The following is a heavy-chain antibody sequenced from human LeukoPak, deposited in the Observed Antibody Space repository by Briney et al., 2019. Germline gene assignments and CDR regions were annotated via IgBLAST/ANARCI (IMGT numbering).Heavy chain of an antibody. D-gene: IGHD6-13*01. CDR2: IYHSGST. J-gene: IGHJ4*02. CDR3: ASQEDYSSSWYYFDY. Sequence: SETLSLTCAVSGGSISSGGYSWSWIRQPPGKGLEWIGYIYHSGSTYYNPSFKSRVTISVDRSKNQFSLKLSSVTAADTAVYYCASQEDYSSSWYYFDYWGQGTLVTVSS. V-gene: IGHV4-30-2*01. CDR1: GGSISSGGYS.